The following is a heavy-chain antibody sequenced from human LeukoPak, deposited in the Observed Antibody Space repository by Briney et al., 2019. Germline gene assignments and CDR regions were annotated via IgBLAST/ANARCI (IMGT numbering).Heavy chain of an antibody. D-gene: IGHD6-13*01. CDR2: INANNGNT. J-gene: IGHJ4*02. CDR1: GYTFTSYA. V-gene: IGHV1-18*01. CDR3: VRDKEDSSSWYQDGLEY. Sequence: ASVNVSCKASGYTFTSYAINWVRQAPGQGLEWMGWINANNGNTNYAQKVQGRLTMTTDTSTNTAYMELRSLRSDDTAVYYCVRDKEDSSSWYQDGLEYWGQGTLVTVSS.